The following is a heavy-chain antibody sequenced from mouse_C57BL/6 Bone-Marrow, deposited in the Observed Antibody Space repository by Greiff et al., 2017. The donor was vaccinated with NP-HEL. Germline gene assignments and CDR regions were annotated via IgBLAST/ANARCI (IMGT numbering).Heavy chain of an antibody. D-gene: IGHD1-1*01. CDR3: AKSGNYYGSGEFDY. Sequence: VQLVESGPGLVAPSQSLSITCTVSGFSLTSYGVSWVRQPPGKGLEWLGVIWGDGSTNYHSALISRLSISKDNSKSQVFLKLKSLQTEDTATYDSAKSGNYYGSGEFDYWGQGTTLTVSS. V-gene: IGHV2-3*01. CDR2: IWGDGST. J-gene: IGHJ2*01. CDR1: GFSLTSYG.